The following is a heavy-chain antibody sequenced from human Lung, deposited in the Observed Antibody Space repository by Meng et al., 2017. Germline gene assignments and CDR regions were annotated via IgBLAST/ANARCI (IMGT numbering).Heavy chain of an antibody. CDR2: INHSGST. Sequence: QGQLPQWGAGLLKPSETLALTCVVSGGSFSDYYWSWIRQSPGKGLEWIGEINHSGSTNYNPSLESRATISVDTSQNNLSLKLSSVTAADSAVYYCARGPTTMAHDFDYWGQGTLVTVSS. V-gene: IGHV4-34*01. D-gene: IGHD4-11*01. CDR3: ARGPTTMAHDFDY. CDR1: GGSFSDYY. J-gene: IGHJ4*02.